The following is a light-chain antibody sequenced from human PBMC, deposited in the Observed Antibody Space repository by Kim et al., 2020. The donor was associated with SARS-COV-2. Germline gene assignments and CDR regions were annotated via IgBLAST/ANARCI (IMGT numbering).Light chain of an antibody. CDR2: DVT. CDR3: SSYSSSSPHV. CDR1: SSDVGAYNY. Sequence: QSALTQPASVSGSPGQSVTISCAGTSSDVGAYNYVSWYQQHPGKAPKLMIYDVTNRPSGVSYRFSGSKSGNTASLSISGLQAEDEADYYCSSYSSSSPHVFGTGTKVTVL. J-gene: IGLJ1*01. V-gene: IGLV2-14*03.